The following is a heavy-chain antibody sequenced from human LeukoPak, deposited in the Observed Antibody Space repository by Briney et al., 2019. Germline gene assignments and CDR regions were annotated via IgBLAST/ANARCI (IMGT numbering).Heavy chain of an antibody. CDR3: ARSSYYYGSGDFMDV. V-gene: IGHV3-21*01. J-gene: IGHJ6*03. CDR1: GFTFSSYS. D-gene: IGHD3-10*01. Sequence: GGSLRLSCAASGFTFSSYSMNWVRQAPGKGLEWVSSISSSSSYIYYADSVKGRFTISRDNAQNSLYLQMNSLRAEDTAVYYCARSSYYYGSGDFMDVWGKGPRSPSP. CDR2: ISSSSSYI.